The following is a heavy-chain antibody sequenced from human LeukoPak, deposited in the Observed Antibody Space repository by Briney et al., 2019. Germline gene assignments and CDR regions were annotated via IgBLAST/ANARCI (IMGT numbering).Heavy chain of an antibody. Sequence: GGSLRLSCAASGFTFSSYGMHWVRQAPGKGLEWVAVTWYDGSKKYYADSVKGRSTISRDNSKNTLYLQMNSLRAEDTAVYYCARDRGGSWPTTDYWGQGTLVSVSS. V-gene: IGHV3-33*01. J-gene: IGHJ4*02. D-gene: IGHD2-15*01. CDR3: ARDRGGSWPTTDY. CDR1: GFTFSSYG. CDR2: TWYDGSKK.